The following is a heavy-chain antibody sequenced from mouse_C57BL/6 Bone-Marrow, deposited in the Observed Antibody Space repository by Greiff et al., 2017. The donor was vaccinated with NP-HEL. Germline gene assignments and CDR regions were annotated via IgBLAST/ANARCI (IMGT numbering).Heavy chain of an antibody. CDR2: IYPGDGDT. CDR1: GYAFSSSW. V-gene: IGHV1-82*01. D-gene: IGHD1-1*01. Sequence: QVQLQQSGPELVKPGASVKISCKASGYAFSSSWMNWVKQRPGKGLEWIGRIYPGDGDTNYNGKFKGKATLTADKSSSTAYMQLSSLTSEDSAVYFCARPIYGSSYPYAMDYWGQGTSVTVSS. J-gene: IGHJ4*01. CDR3: ARPIYGSSYPYAMDY.